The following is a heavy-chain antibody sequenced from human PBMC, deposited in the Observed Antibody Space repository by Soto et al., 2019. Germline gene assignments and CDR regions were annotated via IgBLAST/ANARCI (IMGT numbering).Heavy chain of an antibody. V-gene: IGHV3-30-3*01. J-gene: IGHJ4*02. D-gene: IGHD3-22*01. CDR1: GFTFSNYA. CDR2: ISHDVTNK. Sequence: QVQLVGSGGGVVKPGRSLRLSCVASGFTFSNYAMHWVRKPPGKGLEWVPVISHDVTNKYYADPVKGRFTISRDNSKNTLYLQMNSLRAEDTAVYYCARGDNFYDSSGYYYWGQGTLVTVSS. CDR3: ARGDNFYDSSGYYY.